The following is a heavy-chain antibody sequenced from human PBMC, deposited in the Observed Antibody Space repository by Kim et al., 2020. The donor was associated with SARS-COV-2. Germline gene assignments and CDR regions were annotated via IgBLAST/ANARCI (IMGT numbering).Heavy chain of an antibody. D-gene: IGHD3-10*01. CDR2: IWYDGSNK. J-gene: IGHJ4*02. CDR1: GFTFSSYG. Sequence: GGSLRRSCAASGFTFSSYGMHWVRQAPGKGLEWVAVIWYDGSNKYYADSVKGRFTISRDNSKNTLYLQMNSLRAEDTAVYYCARASEYYGSGSYPFDYWGQGTLVTVSS. V-gene: IGHV3-33*01. CDR3: ARASEYYGSGSYPFDY.